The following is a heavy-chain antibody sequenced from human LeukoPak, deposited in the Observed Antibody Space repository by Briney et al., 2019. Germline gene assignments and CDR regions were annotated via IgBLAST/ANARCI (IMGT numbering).Heavy chain of an antibody. CDR2: TYYSGST. V-gene: IGHV4-39*01. CDR3: ARREQQLTWFDP. Sequence: PSETLSLTCTVSGGSISSSSYYWGWIRQPPGKGLEWIGSTYYSGSTYYNPSLKSRVTISVDTSKNQFSLKLSSVTAADTAVYYCARREQQLTWFDPWGQGTLVTVSS. D-gene: IGHD6-13*01. CDR1: GGSISSSSYY. J-gene: IGHJ5*02.